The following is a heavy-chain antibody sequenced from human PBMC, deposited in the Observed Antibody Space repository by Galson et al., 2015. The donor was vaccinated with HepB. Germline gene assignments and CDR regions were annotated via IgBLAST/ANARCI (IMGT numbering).Heavy chain of an antibody. J-gene: IGHJ4*02. Sequence: SLRLSCAASGFTFSTYSMNWVRQAPGKGLEWVSYISGSSRTKYYADSVKGRFTISRDNARNSLYLQMNSLRAEDTAVYFCARGNTVGTPDSNYFDFWGQGALVTVSS. CDR3: ARGNTVGTPDSNYFDF. CDR1: GFTFSTYS. D-gene: IGHD4-23*01. V-gene: IGHV3-48*04. CDR2: ISGSSRTK.